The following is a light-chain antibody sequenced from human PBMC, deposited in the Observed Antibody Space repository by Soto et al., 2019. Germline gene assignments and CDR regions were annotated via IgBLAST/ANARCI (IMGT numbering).Light chain of an antibody. CDR1: SSDVGGYNY. CDR3: SSYAGSHNLKV. V-gene: IGLV2-8*01. Sequence: QSALTQPPSASGSPGQSVTISCTGTSSDVGGYNYVSWYQQHPGKAPKLMIYEVTKRPSGVPDRFSGSKSGNTASLTVSGLQADDEADYYCSSYAGSHNLKVSGTGTKLTVL. CDR2: EVT. J-gene: IGLJ1*01.